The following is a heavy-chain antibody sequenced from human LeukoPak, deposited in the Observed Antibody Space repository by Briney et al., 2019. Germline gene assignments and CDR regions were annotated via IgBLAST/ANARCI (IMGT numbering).Heavy chain of an antibody. CDR3: ARARQWELADY. Sequence: ASVKVSCKASGYTFTSYNVNWVRQAAGQGLEWMGWMNPISGNTGYAQKFQGRVTMTRDTSINTAYMELSSLGSEDTAVYYCARARQWELADYWGQGTLVTVSS. D-gene: IGHD1-26*01. CDR1: GYTFTSYN. V-gene: IGHV1-8*01. J-gene: IGHJ4*02. CDR2: MNPISGNT.